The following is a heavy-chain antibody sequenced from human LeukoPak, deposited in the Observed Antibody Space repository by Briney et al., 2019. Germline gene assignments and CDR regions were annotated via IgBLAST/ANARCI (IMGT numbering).Heavy chain of an antibody. D-gene: IGHD3-22*01. CDR2: IYYSGST. CDR3: ARLTANYYDSSGLFDY. Sequence: SETLSLTCTVSGGSISSYYWSWIRQPPGKGLAWIGYIYYSGSTNYNPSLKSRVTISVDTSKNQFSLKLSSVTAADTAVYYCARLTANYYDSSGLFDYWGQGTLVTVSS. CDR1: GGSISSYY. V-gene: IGHV4-59*08. J-gene: IGHJ4*02.